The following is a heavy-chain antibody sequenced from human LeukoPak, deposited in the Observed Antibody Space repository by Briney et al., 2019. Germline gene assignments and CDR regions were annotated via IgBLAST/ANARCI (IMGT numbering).Heavy chain of an antibody. Sequence: GGSLRLSCAASGFTFSSYAMNWVRQAPGKGLEWVSGISGGAGSTYYADSVKGRFTISRDNSKNTLYLQINSLRAEDTAVYYCAKGGIVLWGQGTLVTVSS. CDR1: GFTFSSYA. D-gene: IGHD2-8*01. CDR3: AKGGIVL. CDR2: ISGGAGST. J-gene: IGHJ4*02. V-gene: IGHV3-23*01.